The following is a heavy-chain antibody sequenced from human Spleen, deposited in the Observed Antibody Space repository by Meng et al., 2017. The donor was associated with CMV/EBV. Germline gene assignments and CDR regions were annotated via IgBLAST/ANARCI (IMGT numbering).Heavy chain of an antibody. CDR1: GFSLSTSGMC. CDR2: IDWDDDK. CDR3: ARIHWVDIVVVPAAKVNWFDP. J-gene: IGHJ5*02. V-gene: IGHV2-70*20. Sequence: SGPTLVKPTQTLTLTCTFSGFSLSTSGMCVSWVRQPPGKALEWLALIDWDDDKYYSTSLKTRLTISKGTSKNQVVLTMTNMDPVDTATYYCARIHWVDIVVVPAAKVNWFDPWGQGTLVTVSS. D-gene: IGHD2-2*03.